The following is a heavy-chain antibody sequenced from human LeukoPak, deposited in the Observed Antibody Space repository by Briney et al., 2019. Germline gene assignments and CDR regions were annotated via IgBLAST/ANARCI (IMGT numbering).Heavy chain of an antibody. Sequence: SVKVSCKASGGTFSRYVINWVRLAPGQGPEWMGGIMSPFGAANYAQKFQGRVTVTADKSTSTAYMELSSLRSEDTAVYYCASRTIFGVVILDAFDIWGQGTMVTVSS. J-gene: IGHJ3*02. CDR1: GGTFSRYV. CDR2: IMSPFGAA. V-gene: IGHV1-69*06. CDR3: ASRTIFGVVILDAFDI. D-gene: IGHD3-3*01.